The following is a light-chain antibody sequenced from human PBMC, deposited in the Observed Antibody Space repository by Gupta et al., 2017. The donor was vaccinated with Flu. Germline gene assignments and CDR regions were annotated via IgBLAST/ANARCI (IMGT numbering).Light chain of an antibody. J-gene: IGKJ2*02. CDR1: QSVSSSY. Sequence: EIVLTQSPGTLSLAPGERATLSCRASQSVSSSYLAWYQQKPGQAPRLLIYAASSRATGLPDRFSGSGSGTDFTLTISRLEPEDSAVYYCQHDCSSQRTFGEGTKVEIK. CDR2: AAS. V-gene: IGKV3-20*01. CDR3: QHDCSSQRT.